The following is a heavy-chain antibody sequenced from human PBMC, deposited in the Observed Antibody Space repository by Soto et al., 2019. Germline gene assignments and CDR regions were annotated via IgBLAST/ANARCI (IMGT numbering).Heavy chain of an antibody. J-gene: IGHJ4*02. CDR1: GFSLSTYHMG. CDR3: AHAGDYDLLTFDH. V-gene: IGHV2-5*02. D-gene: IGHD4-17*01. CDR2: IYWDDDK. Sequence: QITLKESGPTLVRPAQTLTLTCDFSGFSLSTYHMGVAWIRQPPGKALDWLALIYWDDDKRYSPSLKDRLAISKDTSSNQVVLTITIMDPGDTATYFCAHAGDYDLLTFDHWGPGTLVTVSS.